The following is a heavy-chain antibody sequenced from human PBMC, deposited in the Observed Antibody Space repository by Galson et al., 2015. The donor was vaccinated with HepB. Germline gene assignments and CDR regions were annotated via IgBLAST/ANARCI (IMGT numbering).Heavy chain of an antibody. D-gene: IGHD4-11*01. V-gene: IGHV3-11*06. CDR3: ARVADVDYRDHSPFDS. Sequence: SLRLSCAASGFTFSDYYMSWLRQAPGKGLELLSYISSSSTYTNYADSVKGRFTVTRDNAQNALYLQMNSLRAEDTAVYDCARVADVDYRDHSPFDSWGQGTLFTVSS. CDR1: GFTFSDYY. J-gene: IGHJ4*02. CDR2: ISSSSTYT.